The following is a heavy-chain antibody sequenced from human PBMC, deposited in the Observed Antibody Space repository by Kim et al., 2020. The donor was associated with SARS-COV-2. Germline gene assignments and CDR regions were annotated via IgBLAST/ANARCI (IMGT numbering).Heavy chain of an antibody. CDR1: GFTFSNYW. CDR2: INTDGSST. CDR3: ARLYGAAGDNAFDI. J-gene: IGHJ3*02. Sequence: GGSLRLSCAASGFTFSNYWMHWVRQAPGKGLVWVSRINTDGSSTTSADSVKGRFTISRDNAKNTLYLQMNRLRAEDTAAYYCARLYGAAGDNAFDIWGQGTMVTVSS. V-gene: IGHV3-74*01. D-gene: IGHD4-17*01.